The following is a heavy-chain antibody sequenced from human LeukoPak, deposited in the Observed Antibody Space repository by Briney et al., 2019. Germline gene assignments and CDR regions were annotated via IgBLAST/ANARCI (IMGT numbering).Heavy chain of an antibody. CDR1: GYTFTGYY. V-gene: IGHV1-2*02. Sequence: ASVKVSRKASGYTFTGYYMHWVRQAPGQGLEWMGWINPNSGGTNYAQKLQGRVTMTRDTSISTAYMELSSLRSEDTAVYYCARGSTTWDYYDSSGSDYWGQGTLVTVSS. CDR3: ARGSTTWDYYDSSGSDY. CDR2: INPNSGGT. D-gene: IGHD3-22*01. J-gene: IGHJ4*02.